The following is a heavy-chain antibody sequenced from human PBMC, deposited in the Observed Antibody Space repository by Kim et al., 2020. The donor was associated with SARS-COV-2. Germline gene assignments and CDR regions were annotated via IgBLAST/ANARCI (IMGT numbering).Heavy chain of an antibody. CDR2: I. D-gene: IGHD3-3*02. Sequence: IGYADSVEGRFIISRDKANNSLYLQMNSLRPEDTAFYYCVKDVLAGGADVWGQVTAVIVSS. CDR3: VKDVLAGGADV. V-gene: IGHV3-9*01. J-gene: IGHJ6*02.